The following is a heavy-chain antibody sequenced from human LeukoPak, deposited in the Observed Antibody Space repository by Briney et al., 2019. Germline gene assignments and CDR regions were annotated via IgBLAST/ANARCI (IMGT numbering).Heavy chain of an antibody. CDR1: AYSFTDYY. V-gene: IGHV1-2*06. J-gene: IGHJ4*02. CDR3: ARSSPTYYFDSSGYCYGDY. CDR2: INPNTGVT. D-gene: IGHD3-22*01. Sequence: GASVKVSCKASAYSFTDYYIHWVRQAPGQGLEWMGRINPNTGVTDYAQIFKGRVTMTRDTSISTAYMELSRLGSDDTAVYYCARSSPTYYFDSSGYCYGDYWGQGTLVTVSS.